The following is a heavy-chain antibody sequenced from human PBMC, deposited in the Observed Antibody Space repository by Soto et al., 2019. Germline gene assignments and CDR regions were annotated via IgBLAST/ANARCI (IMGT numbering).Heavy chain of an antibody. V-gene: IGHV4-59*01. D-gene: IGHD3-10*01. CDR1: GGSISSYY. Sequence: QVQLQESGPGLVKPSETLSLTCTVSGGSISSYYWSWIRQPPGKGLEWIGYIYYSGSTNYNPSLKSRVTISVDTSKNQFSLKLSSVTAADTAVYYCARGVGSGSFDYWGQGTLVTVSS. CDR3: ARGVGSGSFDY. CDR2: IYYSGST. J-gene: IGHJ4*02.